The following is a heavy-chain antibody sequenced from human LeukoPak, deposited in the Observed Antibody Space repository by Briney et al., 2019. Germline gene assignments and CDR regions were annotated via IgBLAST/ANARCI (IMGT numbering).Heavy chain of an antibody. D-gene: IGHD6-13*01. CDR3: ASSKTRPFSSSWRQFDY. CDR2: INAGNGNT. CDR1: GYTFTSYA. Sequence: VASVKVSCKASGYTFTSYAMHWVRQAPGQRLEWMGWINAGNGNTKYSQKFQGRVTITRDTSASTAYMELSGLRSEDTAVYYCASSKTRPFSSSWRQFDYWGQGTLVTVSS. V-gene: IGHV1-3*01. J-gene: IGHJ4*02.